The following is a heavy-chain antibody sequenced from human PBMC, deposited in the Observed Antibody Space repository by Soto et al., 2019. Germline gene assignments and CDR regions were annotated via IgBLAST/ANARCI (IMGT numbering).Heavy chain of an antibody. CDR1: GITLDSAW. CDR2: AKRKAAGGAI. D-gene: IGHD3-22*01. J-gene: IGHJ4*02. CDR3: ARPTYYYGSSGPPAY. Sequence: PGGSLRLSCAASGITLDSAWINWVRQAPGKGLEWVAQAKRKAAGGAIDYAAPVKGRFIISRDDSENMAYLQMNSLKIEDTAVYYCARPTYYYGSSGPPAYWGQGTLVTVSS. V-gene: IGHV3-15*01.